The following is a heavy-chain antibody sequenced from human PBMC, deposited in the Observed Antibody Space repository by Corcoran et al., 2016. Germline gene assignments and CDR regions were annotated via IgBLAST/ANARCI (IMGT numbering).Heavy chain of an antibody. CDR1: GFTFSSYS. V-gene: IGHV3-48*02. CDR3: ARDQGTTVSYYYYYGMDV. D-gene: IGHD4-4*01. J-gene: IGHJ6*02. Sequence: EVQLVESGGGLVQPGGSLRLSCAASGFTFSSYSMNWVRQAPGKGLEWVSYLSSSSSTIYYADSVKGRFTISRDNAKNSLYLQMNSLRDEDTAVDYCARDQGTTVSYYYYYGMDVWGQGTTVTVSS. CDR2: LSSSSSTI.